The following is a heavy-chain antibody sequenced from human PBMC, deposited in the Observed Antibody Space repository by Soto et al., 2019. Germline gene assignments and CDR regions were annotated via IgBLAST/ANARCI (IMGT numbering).Heavy chain of an antibody. CDR3: ARDPGMGYYYYGMDV. J-gene: IGHJ6*02. CDR2: ISAYNGNT. D-gene: IGHD3-10*01. V-gene: IGHV1-18*01. Sequence: ASVKVSCKASGYTFTSYGISWVRQAPGQGLEWMGWISAYNGNTNYAQKLQGRVTMTTDTSTSTAYMELRSLRSDDTAVYYCARDPGMGYYYYGMDVWGQGTTVIVSS. CDR1: GYTFTSYG.